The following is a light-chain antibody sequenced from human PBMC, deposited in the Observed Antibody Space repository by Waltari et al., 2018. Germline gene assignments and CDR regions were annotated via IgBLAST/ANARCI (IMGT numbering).Light chain of an antibody. CDR2: WAS. J-gene: IGKJ1*01. V-gene: IGKV4-1*01. CDR3: HQYYDTPQT. CDR1: RSVLYSSNNNNY. Sequence: DIVMTQSPDSLALSLGERAPINCKSSRSVLYSSNNNNYLAWYQQKPRQPPKLLISWASTQESGVPDRFSGSGSGTDFTLTISSLQAEDVAVYYCHQYYDTPQTFGQGTKVEIK.